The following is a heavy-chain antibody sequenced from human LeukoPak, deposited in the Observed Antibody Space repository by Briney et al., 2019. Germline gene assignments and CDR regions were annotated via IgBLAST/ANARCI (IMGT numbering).Heavy chain of an antibody. CDR2: IYYSGST. J-gene: IGHJ4*02. CDR3: ARAGGQFADY. V-gene: IGHV4-39*07. CDR1: GGSISSSSYY. D-gene: IGHD3-16*01. Sequence: SETLSLTCTVSGGSISSSSYYWGWIRQPPGKGLEWIGSIYYSGSTYYNPSLKSRVTISVDTSKNQFSLKLSSVTAADTAVYYCARAGGQFADYWGQGTLVTVSS.